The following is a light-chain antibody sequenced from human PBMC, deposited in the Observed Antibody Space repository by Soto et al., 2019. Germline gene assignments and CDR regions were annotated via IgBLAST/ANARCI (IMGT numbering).Light chain of an antibody. CDR3: QQYNDWQWT. J-gene: IGKJ1*01. CDR2: GAS. Sequence: EIVVTQSPATLSVSPGERATLSCRASQSVSNNLAWYQQKPGQAPRLLIYGASTRATGVPVRFSGSGSGTEFTLTSSSLQSEAFALYYCQQYNDWQWTFGQGTKVEIK. V-gene: IGKV3-15*01. CDR1: QSVSNN.